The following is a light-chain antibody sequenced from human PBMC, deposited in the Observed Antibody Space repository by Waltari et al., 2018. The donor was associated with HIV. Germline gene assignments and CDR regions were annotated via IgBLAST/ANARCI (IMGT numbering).Light chain of an antibody. CDR2: WAS. Sequence: DIVLTQSTDSLAVSLGERATIDCKSSQSISYNSNKRNYLALYQQKPGQPPTLLMYWASTGESGVPARFSGSGSGTSFTLTITSLQAADLAVYYCQPYYTTPVPFGQATKLAIK. V-gene: IGKV4-1*01. J-gene: IGKJ2*01. CDR3: QPYYTTPVP. CDR1: QSISYNSNKRNY.